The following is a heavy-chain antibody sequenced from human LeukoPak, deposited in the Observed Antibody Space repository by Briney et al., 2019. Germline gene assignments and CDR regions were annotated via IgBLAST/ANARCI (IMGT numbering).Heavy chain of an antibody. Sequence: SKTLSLTRTVSGGSISSGGYYWSWIRQHPGKGLEWIGYIYYSGSTHYNPSLKSRVTISVDTSKNQSSLKLSSVTAADTAVYYCATRGYSYGRFDYWGQGTLVTVSS. V-gene: IGHV4-31*03. CDR3: ATRGYSYGRFDY. J-gene: IGHJ4*02. CDR2: IYYSGST. CDR1: GGSISSGGYY. D-gene: IGHD5-18*01.